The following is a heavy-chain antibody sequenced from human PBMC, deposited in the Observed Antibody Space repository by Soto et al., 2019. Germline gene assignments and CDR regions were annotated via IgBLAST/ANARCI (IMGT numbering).Heavy chain of an antibody. J-gene: IGHJ6*02. CDR3: ARDLRSKERGLRLLEWDKYGMDV. CDR1: GFTFSSYY. CDR2: VNEDGSEK. Sequence: EVQLVESGGVLVQPGGSLRLSCAASGFTFSSYYMSWVRQAQGKGLEWVANVNEDGSEKYYVDSVKGRFTVFRDNSNKTVSLEVNSLRAEDTAVYYCARDLRSKERGLRLLEWDKYGMDVWGQGTTVTVSS. V-gene: IGHV3-7*01. D-gene: IGHD3-3*01.